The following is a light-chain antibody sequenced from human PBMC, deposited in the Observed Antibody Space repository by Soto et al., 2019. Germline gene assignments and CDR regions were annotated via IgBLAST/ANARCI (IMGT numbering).Light chain of an antibody. V-gene: IGKV3-15*01. Sequence: EIVMTQSPATLSVSPGERATLSCRASQSVSSNLAWYQQKPGQAPRLLIYGASTRDTGIPARFSGSGSGTEFTLTISSLQSEYFAVYYFQQYNNWPLTFGGGTKVEIK. CDR2: GAS. CDR3: QQYNNWPLT. CDR1: QSVSSN. J-gene: IGKJ4*02.